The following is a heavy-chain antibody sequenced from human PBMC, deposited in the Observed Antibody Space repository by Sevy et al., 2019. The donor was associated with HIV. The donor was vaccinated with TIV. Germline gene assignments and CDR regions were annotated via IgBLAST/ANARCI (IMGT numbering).Heavy chain of an antibody. Sequence: GGSLRLSCAASGFTVSSNYMSWVRQAPGKGLEWVSVIYSGGSTYYADSVKGRFTISRDNSKNTRYLQMNSLRAEDTAVYYCARDRRGHYYYGMDVWGQGTTVTVSS. CDR1: GFTVSSNY. CDR3: ARDRRGHYYYGMDV. CDR2: IYSGGST. J-gene: IGHJ6*02. D-gene: IGHD3-10*01. V-gene: IGHV3-53*01.